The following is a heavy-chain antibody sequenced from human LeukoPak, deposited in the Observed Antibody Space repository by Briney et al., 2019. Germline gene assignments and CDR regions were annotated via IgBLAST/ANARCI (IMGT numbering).Heavy chain of an antibody. CDR2: INHSGST. CDR1: GGSFSGYY. V-gene: IGHV4-34*01. J-gene: IGHJ4*02. CDR3: ARDWGSYRYGSFDY. Sequence: PSETLSLTCAVYGGSFSGYYWSWIRQPPGKGLEWIGEINHSGSTNYNPSLKSRVTISADTSKNQFSLKLSSVTAADTAVYYCARDWGSYRYGSFDYWGQGTLVTVSS. D-gene: IGHD3-16*02.